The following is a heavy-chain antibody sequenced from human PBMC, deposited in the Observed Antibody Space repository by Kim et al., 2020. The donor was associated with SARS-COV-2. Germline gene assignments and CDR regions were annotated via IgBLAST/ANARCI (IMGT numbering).Heavy chain of an antibody. Sequence: SETLSLTCTVSGGSINNFYWSWIRQLPGKGLEWIGYVYNRGSTNYNPSLKSRVTISVDTPKNQFSLKLTSVTAADTAVYYCARSASGSYYMNWVDTWGQGTLVPVSS. V-gene: IGHV4-59*01. CDR3: ARSASGSYYMNWVDT. J-gene: IGHJ5*02. CDR1: GGSINNFY. D-gene: IGHD3-10*01. CDR2: VYNRGST.